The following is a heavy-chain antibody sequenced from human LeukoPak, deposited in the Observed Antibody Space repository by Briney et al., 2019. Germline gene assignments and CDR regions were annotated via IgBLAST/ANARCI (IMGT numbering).Heavy chain of an antibody. CDR1: GGSISSYY. V-gene: IGHV4-59*12. D-gene: IGHD3-22*01. CDR3: ARDYYDSSGKLGSRFDA. Sequence: SETLSLTCTVSGGSISSYYWSWIRQPPGKGLEWIGYIYYSGSTNYNPSLKSRVTISIDKSKNEFSLKLTSVTAADTAFYYCARDYYDSSGKLGSRFDAWGQGTLVTVFS. J-gene: IGHJ5*02. CDR2: IYYSGST.